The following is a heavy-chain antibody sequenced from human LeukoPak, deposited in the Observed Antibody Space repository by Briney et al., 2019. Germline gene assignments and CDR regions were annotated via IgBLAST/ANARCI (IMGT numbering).Heavy chain of an antibody. CDR3: AKDSSGYY. V-gene: IGHV3-30*18. CDR1: GFTFSSYG. D-gene: IGHD3-22*01. Sequence: GGSLRLPCAASGFTFSSYGMHWVRQAPGKGLEWVAVISYDGSNKYYADSVKGRFTISRDNSKNTLYLQMNSLRAEDTAVYYCAKDSSGYYWGQGTLVTVSS. CDR2: ISYDGSNK. J-gene: IGHJ4*02.